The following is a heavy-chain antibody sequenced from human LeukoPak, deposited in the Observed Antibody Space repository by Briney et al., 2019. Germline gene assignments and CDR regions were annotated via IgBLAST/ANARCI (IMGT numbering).Heavy chain of an antibody. CDR1: GGSIGSYY. CDR2: IHYSGST. J-gene: IGHJ4*02. CDR3: ARDGVAGGFDY. Sequence: SETPSLTCTVSGGSIGSYYWNWIRQPPGEGLEWIGYIHYSGSTNHNASLKSRVTISVDTSKNQFSLKLSSVTAADTAVYYCARDGVAGGFDYWGQGTLVTVSS. V-gene: IGHV4-59*01. D-gene: IGHD6-19*01.